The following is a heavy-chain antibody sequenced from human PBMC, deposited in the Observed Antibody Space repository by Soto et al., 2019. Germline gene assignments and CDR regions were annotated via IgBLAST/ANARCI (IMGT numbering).Heavy chain of an antibody. CDR1: GFTVSSNH. V-gene: IGHV3-53*01. D-gene: IGHD4-17*01. Sequence: EVQLVESGGGLTQPGGSLRLSCAVSGFTVSSNHVTWVRQATGKGLQWVSAIFNDGSTYYADSVKGRFTISRDNSKNTVFLQMSSLRADDTAVYYCVGYGGNSVWGPGTLVSVSS. CDR3: VGYGGNSV. CDR2: IFNDGST. J-gene: IGHJ4*02.